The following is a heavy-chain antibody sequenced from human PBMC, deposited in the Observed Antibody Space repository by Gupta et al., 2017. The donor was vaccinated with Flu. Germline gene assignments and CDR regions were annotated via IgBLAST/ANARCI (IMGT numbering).Heavy chain of an antibody. CDR1: VASISNGSYY. Sequence: QVQLQESGPGLVKPSQTLSLTAPVSVASISNGSYYWTWIRQPAGKGLEWIGRIYTSGSTNYNPSLKSRVSISLDTSKNQFSLRLSSVTAADAAMDDCTRGARLSFAFDIWGQGTMVTVSS. J-gene: IGHJ3*02. D-gene: IGHD2/OR15-2a*01. CDR2: IYTSGST. CDR3: TRGARLSFAFDI. V-gene: IGHV4-61*02.